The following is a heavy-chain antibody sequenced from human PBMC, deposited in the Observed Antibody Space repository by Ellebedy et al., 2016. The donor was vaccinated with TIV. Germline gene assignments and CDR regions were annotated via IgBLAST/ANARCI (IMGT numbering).Heavy chain of an antibody. J-gene: IGHJ4*02. Sequence: GESLKISCAASGFTFSNAWMTWVRQAPGKGLEWVSSISSSSSYIYYADSVKGRFTISRDNSKSTLYLQMNSLRAEDTAVYYCAKGGISTGGIDYWGQGTLVTVSS. CDR3: AKGGISTGGIDY. CDR2: ISSSSSYI. D-gene: IGHD6-13*01. V-gene: IGHV3-21*04. CDR1: GFTFSNAW.